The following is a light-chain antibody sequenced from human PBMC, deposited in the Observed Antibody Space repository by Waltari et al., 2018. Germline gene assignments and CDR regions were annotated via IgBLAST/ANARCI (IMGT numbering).Light chain of an antibody. CDR2: RDA. CDR3: AAWDDSLSVSYV. CDR1: NSNIGRRP. V-gene: IGLV1-47*01. Sequence: SVLTPPPSASGTPGQAVPISCSGTNSNIGRRPVFCFQQLPGTAPKLLIYRDALRPSGVPDRFSGSKSGTSASLAIRWLRPEDEADYYCAAWDDSLSVSYVFGSGTKVTV. J-gene: IGLJ1*01.